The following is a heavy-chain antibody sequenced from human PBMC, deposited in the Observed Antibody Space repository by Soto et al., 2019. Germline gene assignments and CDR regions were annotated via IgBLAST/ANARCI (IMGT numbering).Heavy chain of an antibody. J-gene: IGHJ6*04. CDR2: IMPICGTA. Sequence: QVQLVQSGAEVKKPGSSVKVSCKASGGTFSSYAISWVRQAPGQVLEWLGGIMPICGTANYAQKFQCIVTITADESTGTAYMELSSMRSEDTAVYYCARDTHMSAVAYYYYGMDVWGKGTTVTVSS. D-gene: IGHD6-19*01. V-gene: IGHV1-69*01. CDR3: ARDTHMSAVAYYYYGMDV. CDR1: GGTFSSYA.